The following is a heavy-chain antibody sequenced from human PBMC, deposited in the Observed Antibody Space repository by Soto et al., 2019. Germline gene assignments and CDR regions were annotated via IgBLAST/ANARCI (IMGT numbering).Heavy chain of an antibody. Sequence: QVQLVQSGAEVKKPGSSVKVSCKASGGTFSSYTISCVRQDPGQGLEWMGRIIPILGIANYAQQFQGRVTITADKSTSTADMELSSLRSEDTAVYYGAGSAADHFDYWGQGTLFTVSS. CDR3: AGSAADHFDY. D-gene: IGHD6-13*01. J-gene: IGHJ4*02. V-gene: IGHV1-69*02. CDR1: GGTFSSYT. CDR2: IIPILGIA.